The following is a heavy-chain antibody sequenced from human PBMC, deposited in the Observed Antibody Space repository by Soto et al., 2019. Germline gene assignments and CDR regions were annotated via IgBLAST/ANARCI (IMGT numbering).Heavy chain of an antibody. J-gene: IGHJ4*02. V-gene: IGHV3-30*03. D-gene: IGHD3-16*01. Sequence: QVQLVESGGGVVQSGGSLRLSCAASGFTFSSYSMHWVRQAPGKGLEWVAVMSYDVNTKYYADSVKGRFTVSRDNSKNTLYLQMDSLRPDDTALFFCARKPRGNNPIDYWGLGTLVTVSS. CDR3: ARKPRGNNPIDY. CDR2: MSYDVNTK. CDR1: GFTFSSYS.